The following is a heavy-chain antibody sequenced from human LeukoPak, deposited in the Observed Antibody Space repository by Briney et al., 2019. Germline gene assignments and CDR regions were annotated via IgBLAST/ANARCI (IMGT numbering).Heavy chain of an antibody. CDR2: ISAYNGNT. V-gene: IGHV1-18*01. J-gene: IGHJ6*03. CDR3: ARAGYSYGYGYYYYYMDV. CDR1: GYTFTSYG. Sequence: GASVKVSYKASGYTFTSYGISWVRQAPGQGLEWMGWISAYNGNTNYAQKLQGRVTMTTDTSTSTAYMELRSLRSDDTAVYYCARAGYSYGYGYYYYYMDVWGKGTTVTVSS. D-gene: IGHD5-18*01.